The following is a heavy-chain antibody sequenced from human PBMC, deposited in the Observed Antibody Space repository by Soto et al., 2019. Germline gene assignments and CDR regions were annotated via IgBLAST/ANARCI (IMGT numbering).Heavy chain of an antibody. CDR3: ARDLKVTHNVYGMDV. Sequence: GGSLRLSCAASGFTFSSYGLHWVRQAPGKGLEWVAVIWSDGSNKYYADSVKGRFTISRDNSKNMLYLEMSSLRAEDTGVYYCARDLKVTHNVYGMDVWGQGTTVTVSS. CDR1: GFTFSSYG. D-gene: IGHD2-21*02. CDR2: IWSDGSNK. V-gene: IGHV3-33*01. J-gene: IGHJ6*02.